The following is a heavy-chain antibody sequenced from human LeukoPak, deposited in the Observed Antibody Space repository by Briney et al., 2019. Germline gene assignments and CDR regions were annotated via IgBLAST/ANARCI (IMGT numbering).Heavy chain of an antibody. V-gene: IGHV4-30-4*08. CDR3: ARVIRAEDNPTFDI. CDR2: IYYSGIT. J-gene: IGHJ3*02. Sequence: PSQTLSLTCTVSGGSISSGDYYRSWIRQPPGKGLEWIGYIYYSGITYYNLSLRSRITISVDTSRNQFSLKLSSVTAADTAVFYCARVIRAEDNPTFDIWGQGTMVTVSS. D-gene: IGHD1-14*01. CDR1: GGSISSGDYY.